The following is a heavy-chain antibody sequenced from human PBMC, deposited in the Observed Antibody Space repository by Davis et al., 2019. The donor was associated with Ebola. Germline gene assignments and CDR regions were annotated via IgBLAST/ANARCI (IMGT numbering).Heavy chain of an antibody. V-gene: IGHV4-59*11. CDR1: GGSISSHY. CDR3: ARTAVAGDWYFDL. D-gene: IGHD6-19*01. Sequence: PSETLSLTCTVSGGSISSHYWSWIRQPPGKGLEWIGYIYYSGSTNYNPSLKSRVTISVDTSKNQFSLKLSSVTAADTAVYYCARTAVAGDWYFDLWGRGTLVTVSS. CDR2: IYYSGST. J-gene: IGHJ2*01.